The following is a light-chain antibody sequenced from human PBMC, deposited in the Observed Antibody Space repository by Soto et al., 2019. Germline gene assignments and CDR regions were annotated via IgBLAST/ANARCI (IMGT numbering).Light chain of an antibody. J-gene: IGKJ1*01. CDR3: QQYRSSRT. V-gene: IGKV3-20*01. Sequence: EIVLTQSQGTLPLSPGERATLSGRAIQSVSSNYLAWYQQKPGQAPRLLMYDAPLRATGIPDRFSGSGSGAYFTLTISSREHEDFAVYYWQQYRSSRTFGQGTKVEIK. CDR1: QSVSSNY. CDR2: DAP.